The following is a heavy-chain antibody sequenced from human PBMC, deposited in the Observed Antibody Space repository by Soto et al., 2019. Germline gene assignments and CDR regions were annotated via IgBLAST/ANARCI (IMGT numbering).Heavy chain of an antibody. Sequence: PSETLSLTCAVSGVSIISGNWLTWVRQPPQRGLEYIGEIFHDGTANYYPSFERRVAISVDTSKNQFSLKLTSVTATDTAIYFCARLVYDTRLNYMYFDFWGQGALVTVSS. D-gene: IGHD3-10*01. J-gene: IGHJ4*02. CDR1: GVSIISGNW. CDR2: IFHDGTA. CDR3: ARLVYDTRLNYMYFDF. V-gene: IGHV4-4*02.